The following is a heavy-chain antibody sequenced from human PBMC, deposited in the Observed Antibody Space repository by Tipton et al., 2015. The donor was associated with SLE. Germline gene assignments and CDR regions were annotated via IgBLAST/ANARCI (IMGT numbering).Heavy chain of an antibody. CDR3: ARAPWGDLWTGYSAEAFDI. Sequence: QLVQSGAEVKKPGESLRISCKASGYSFTDYWIGWVRQMPGKGLEWMGIFYPGDSDTRYSPSFRGQVTISADNSITTAYLRWSSLKASDTAMYYCARAPWGDLWTGYSAEAFDIWGQGTMVKVSS. D-gene: IGHD3/OR15-3a*01. CDR2: FYPGDSDT. CDR1: GYSFTDYW. J-gene: IGHJ3*02. V-gene: IGHV5-51*03.